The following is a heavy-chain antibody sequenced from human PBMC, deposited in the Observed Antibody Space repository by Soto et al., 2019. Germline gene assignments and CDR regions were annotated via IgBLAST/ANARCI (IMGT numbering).Heavy chain of an antibody. CDR1: GYTFTGYY. Sequence: ASVKVSCKASGYTFTGYYMHWVRQAPGQGLEWMGWINPNSGGTNYAQKFQGRVTMTRDTSISTAYMELSRLRSDDTAVYYCAREGGYSYGYRGINYWGQGXLVTVSS. CDR3: AREGGYSYGYRGINY. CDR2: INPNSGGT. D-gene: IGHD5-18*01. J-gene: IGHJ4*02. V-gene: IGHV1-2*02.